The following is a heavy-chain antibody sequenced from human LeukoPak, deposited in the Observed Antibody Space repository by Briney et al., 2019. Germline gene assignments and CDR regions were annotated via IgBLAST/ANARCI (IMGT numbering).Heavy chain of an antibody. J-gene: IGHJ4*02. CDR1: GFTFSSYA. CDR3: AKDDDYVEYGYYFDF. Sequence: GGSLRLSCAASGFTFSSYAMSWVCQAPGKGLERVSAIGGRGTITYYADSVKGRFTISKDNSKNTLYLQMNSLRAEDTAVYYCAKDDDYVEYGYYFDFWGQGTLVTVSS. D-gene: IGHD4-17*01. V-gene: IGHV3-23*01. CDR2: IGGRGTIT.